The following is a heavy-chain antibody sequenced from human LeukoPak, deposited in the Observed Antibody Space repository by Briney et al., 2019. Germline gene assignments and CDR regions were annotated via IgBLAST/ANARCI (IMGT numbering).Heavy chain of an antibody. Sequence: ASVEVSCKASGGTFSSYGISWVRQAPGQGLEWMGWISAYNGNTNYAQKLQGRVTMTTDTSTSTAYMELRSLRSDDTAVYYCARDDIGAPFDYWGQGTLVTVSS. CDR2: ISAYNGNT. CDR1: GGTFSSYG. CDR3: ARDDIGAPFDY. J-gene: IGHJ4*02. V-gene: IGHV1-18*01.